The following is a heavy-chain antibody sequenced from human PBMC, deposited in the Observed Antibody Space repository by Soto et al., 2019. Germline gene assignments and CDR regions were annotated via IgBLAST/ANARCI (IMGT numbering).Heavy chain of an antibody. Sequence: QVQLVESGGGVVQPGRSLRLSCATSGFTFSSFVMHWVRQAPGKGLEWVAVIYHDGSNKYYADSVKGRFTISRDNSKRTLYLQMNSLRAEDTAVYYCASRVGAVDYWGQGTLDTVSS. CDR1: GFTFSSFV. CDR3: ASRVGAVDY. CDR2: IYHDGSNK. J-gene: IGHJ4*02. D-gene: IGHD3-16*01. V-gene: IGHV3-33*01.